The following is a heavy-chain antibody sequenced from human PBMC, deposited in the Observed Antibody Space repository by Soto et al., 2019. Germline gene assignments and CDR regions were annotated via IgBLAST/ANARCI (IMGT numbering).Heavy chain of an antibody. CDR3: ANKDIVVVPRRGHDVFDF. CDR2: IYYSGST. J-gene: IGHJ3*01. Sequence: PSETLSLTCTVSGGSISSGGYYWSWIRQHPGKGLEWIGYIYYSGSTYYNPSLKSRVTISVDTSKNQFSLKLSSVTAADTAVYYCANKDIVVVPRRGHDVFDFGGKGKMFTVPS. V-gene: IGHV4-31*03. D-gene: IGHD2-2*01. CDR1: GGSISSGGYY.